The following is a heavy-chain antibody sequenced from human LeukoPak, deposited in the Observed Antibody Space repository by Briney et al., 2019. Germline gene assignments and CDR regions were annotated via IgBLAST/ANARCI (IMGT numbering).Heavy chain of an antibody. J-gene: IGHJ4*02. V-gene: IGHV3-21*01. CDR2: ISSSITYI. D-gene: IGHD4-17*01. Sequence: GGSLRLSCAASGFTFTSYSMNWVRQAPGKGLEWVSSISSSITYIYYADSVKGRFTFSRDNARNSLYLQMNSLRAEDTAVYYCARDLYGDYSFDYWGQGTLVTVSS. CDR3: ARDLYGDYSFDY. CDR1: GFTFTSYS.